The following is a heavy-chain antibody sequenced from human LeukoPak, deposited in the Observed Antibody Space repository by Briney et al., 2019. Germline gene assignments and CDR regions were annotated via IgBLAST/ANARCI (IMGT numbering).Heavy chain of an antibody. CDR3: ARVRDGYNRNWAY. J-gene: IGHJ4*02. Sequence: SETLSLTCTVSGGSTSSSIYYWGWFRPPPGKGLEWIGSIYYNVATYYNSSLKSRVTISVDTSKNHLSLKLSSVTAADTAVYYCARVRDGYNRNWAYWGQGTLVTVSS. CDR2: IYYNVAT. V-gene: IGHV4-39*02. CDR1: GGSTSSSIYY. D-gene: IGHD5-24*01.